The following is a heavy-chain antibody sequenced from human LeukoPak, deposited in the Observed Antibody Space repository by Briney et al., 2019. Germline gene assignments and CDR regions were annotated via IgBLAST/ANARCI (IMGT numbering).Heavy chain of an antibody. CDR1: GFTFSSYA. J-gene: IGHJ4*02. CDR3: AKGVVVAPDVTPFDY. D-gene: IGHD2-2*01. CDR2: ISGRGASK. Sequence: TGGSLRLSCAASGFTFSSYAMNWVRQAPGKGLEWVSAISGRGASKYYADSVKGRFTISRDNSKNTLYLQMNSLRAEDTAVYYCAKGVVVAPDVTPFDYWGQGTLVTVSS. V-gene: IGHV3-23*01.